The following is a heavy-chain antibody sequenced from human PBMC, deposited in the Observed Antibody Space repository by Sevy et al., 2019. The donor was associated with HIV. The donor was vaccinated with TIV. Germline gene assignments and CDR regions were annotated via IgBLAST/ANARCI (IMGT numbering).Heavy chain of an antibody. CDR1: GFSLSTSGVG. CDR2: IYWNDDK. Sequence: SGPTLVKPTQTLTLTCTFSGFSLSTSGVGVGWIRQPPGKALEWLSLIYWNDDKRYSPPLKNRLTITKDTSKNQVVLTMTNMDPVDTATYYCAHRRDDTVVMVYGDFDYWGQGTLVTVSS. V-gene: IGHV2-5*01. CDR3: AHRRDDTVVMVYGDFDY. J-gene: IGHJ4*02. D-gene: IGHD2-8*01.